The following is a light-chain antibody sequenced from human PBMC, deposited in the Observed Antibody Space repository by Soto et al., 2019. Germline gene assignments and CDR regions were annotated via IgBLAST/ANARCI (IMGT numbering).Light chain of an antibody. CDR2: LGS. CDR1: QRLLNSNGYNY. J-gene: IGKJ3*01. CDR3: LQKYFYPFT. Sequence: DVVMTQSPRSLAVTPGEPASISCKSSQRLLNSNGYNYLDWYLQRPGQSPQLLIYLGSNRASGVPDRFSGSGSGTDFTLTISSLQPEDFATYYCLQKYFYPFTFGPGTKVDIK. V-gene: IGKV2-28*01.